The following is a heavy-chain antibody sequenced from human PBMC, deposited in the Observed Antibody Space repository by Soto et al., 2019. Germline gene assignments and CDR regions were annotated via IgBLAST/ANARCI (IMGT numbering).Heavy chain of an antibody. CDR2: IRSKAYGGTT. J-gene: IGHJ4*02. D-gene: IGHD2-8*01. CDR3: TAGKLYPSLDFDY. Sequence: EVQLVESGGGLVQPGRSLRLSCTASGFTFGDYAMSWVRQAPGKGLEWVGFIRSKAYGGTTEYAASVKGRFTISRDDSKSIAYLQINSLKTEDTAVYYCTAGKLYPSLDFDYWGQGTLVTVSS. CDR1: GFTFGDYA. V-gene: IGHV3-49*04.